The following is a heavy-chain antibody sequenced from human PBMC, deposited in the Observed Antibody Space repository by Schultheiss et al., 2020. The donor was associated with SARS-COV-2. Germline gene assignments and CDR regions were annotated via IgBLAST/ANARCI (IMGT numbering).Heavy chain of an antibody. CDR1: GLTFSRYS. CDR3: ARASRMTTVSQDYYYYMDV. CDR2: ISGTAGDT. Sequence: GGSLRLSCAASGLTFSRYSMKWVRQAPGKGLEWVSAISGTAGDTYYPGSVKGRFTISRENAKNSLYLQMNSLRAGDTAVYYCARASRMTTVSQDYYYYMDVWGKGTTVTVSS. J-gene: IGHJ6*03. D-gene: IGHD4-11*01. V-gene: IGHV3-13*01.